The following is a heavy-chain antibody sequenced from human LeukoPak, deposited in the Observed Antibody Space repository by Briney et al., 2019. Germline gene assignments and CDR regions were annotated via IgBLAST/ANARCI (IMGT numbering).Heavy chain of an antibody. CDR2: ITGSSAST. CDR3: AKLDYYDTH. Sequence: GGSLRLSCAASGFSFSSYALSWVRQAPGRGLEWVSSITGSSASTYYADSVKGRFTISRDNSKNTLYLQMNSLRAEDTAVYFCAKLDYYDTHWGQGTLVTVSS. V-gene: IGHV3-23*01. CDR1: GFSFSSYA. D-gene: IGHD3-22*01. J-gene: IGHJ4*02.